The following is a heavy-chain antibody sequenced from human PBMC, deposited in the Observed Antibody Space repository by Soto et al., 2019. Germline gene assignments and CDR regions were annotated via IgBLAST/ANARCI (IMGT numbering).Heavy chain of an antibody. D-gene: IGHD2-15*01. CDR3: ARRESSDCSGGSCYEYYFDY. J-gene: IGHJ4*02. CDR2: INHSGST. V-gene: IGHV4-34*01. CDR1: GGSFSGYY. Sequence: SETLSLTCAVYGGSFSGYYWSWIRQPPGKGLEWIGEINHSGSTNYNPSRKSRVTISVDTSNNQFSLKLSSVSAADTAVYYCARRESSDCSGGSCYEYYFDYWGQGTLVTVSS.